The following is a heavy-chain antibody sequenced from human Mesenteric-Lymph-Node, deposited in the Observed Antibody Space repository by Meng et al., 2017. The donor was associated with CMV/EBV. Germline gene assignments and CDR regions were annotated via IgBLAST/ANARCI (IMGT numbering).Heavy chain of an antibody. V-gene: IGHV1-46*01. CDR1: FTSYY. Sequence: FTSYYIHWVRQAPGQGLEWMGVIDPRGGSTSYAQKFQGRVTMTRDTSTSTLYMDLSSLRSEDTAVYYCAREKEVGLRFLEWVPNWLDPWGQGTLVTVSS. CDR2: IDPRGGST. D-gene: IGHD3-3*01. CDR3: AREKEVGLRFLEWVPNWLDP. J-gene: IGHJ5*02.